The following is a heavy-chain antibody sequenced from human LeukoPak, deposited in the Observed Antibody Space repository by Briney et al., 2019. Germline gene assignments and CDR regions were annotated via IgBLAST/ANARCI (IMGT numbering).Heavy chain of an antibody. D-gene: IGHD1-26*01. CDR2: IYYRGSP. V-gene: IGHV4-30-4*01. CDR3: AAGHGSLSDY. J-gene: IGHJ4*02. CDR1: GGSISSAEYY. Sequence: TSQTLSLTCTVSGGSISSAEYYWSWIRPPPGKGLEWIGNIYYRGSPYYNPSLKGRVTISVDTSKNQLSLRLSSVTAADMAVYYCAAGHGSLSDYWGQGTLVTVSS.